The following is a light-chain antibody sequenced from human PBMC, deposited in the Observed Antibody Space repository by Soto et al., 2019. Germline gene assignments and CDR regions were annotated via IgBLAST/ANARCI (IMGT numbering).Light chain of an antibody. CDR3: AAWDDSLSGFYV. CDR2: RNN. V-gene: IGLV1-47*01. Sequence: QSVLTQPPSASGTPGQRVTISCSGRSSNIGSNYVYRYQQLPGTAPKLLIYRNNQRPSGVPDRFFGSKSGTSASLAISGLRSEDEADYYCAAWDDSLSGFYVFGTGTKVTVL. J-gene: IGLJ1*01. CDR1: SSNIGSNY.